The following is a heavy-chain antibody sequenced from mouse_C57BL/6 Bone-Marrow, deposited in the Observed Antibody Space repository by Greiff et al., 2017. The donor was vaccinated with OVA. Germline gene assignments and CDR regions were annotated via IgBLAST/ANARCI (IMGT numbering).Heavy chain of an antibody. V-gene: IGHV5-15*04. CDR3: ARRYGSSLYWYFDV. CDR2: ISNLAYSS. CDR1: GFTFSDYG. J-gene: IGHJ1*03. Sequence: EVMLVESGGGLVQPGGSLKLSCAASGFTFSDYGMAWVRQAPRKGPEWVAFISNLAYSSYYADTVTGRFTISRENAKNTLYLEMSSLRSEDTAMYYCARRYGSSLYWYFDVWGTGTTVTVSS. D-gene: IGHD1-1*01.